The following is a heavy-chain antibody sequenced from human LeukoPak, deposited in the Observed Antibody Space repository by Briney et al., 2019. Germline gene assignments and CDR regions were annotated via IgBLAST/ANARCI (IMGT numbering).Heavy chain of an antibody. CDR1: GYSFTSYW. Sequence: GESLRISCKGSGYSFTSYWISWVRQMPGKGLEWVGRIDPSDSYTNYGPSFQGHVTFSADKSISTAYLQWSSLKASDTAMYYCARHTRWDLPHGMDVWGKGTTVTVSS. V-gene: IGHV5-10-1*01. D-gene: IGHD1-26*01. CDR3: ARHTRWDLPHGMDV. CDR2: IDPSDSYT. J-gene: IGHJ6*04.